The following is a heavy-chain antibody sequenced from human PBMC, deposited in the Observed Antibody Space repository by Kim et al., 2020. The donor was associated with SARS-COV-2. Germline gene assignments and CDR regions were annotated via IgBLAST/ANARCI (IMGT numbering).Heavy chain of an antibody. CDR1: GFTFTSSA. V-gene: IGHV1-58*01. J-gene: IGHJ6*02. Sequence: SVKVSCKASGFTFTSSAVQWVRQARGQRLEWIGWIVVGSGNTNYAQKFQERVTITRDMSTSTAYMELSSLRSEDTAVYYCAADPSYGDYGTYYYYGMDVWGQGTTVTVSS. D-gene: IGHD4-17*01. CDR2: IVVGSGNT. CDR3: AADPSYGDYGTYYYYGMDV.